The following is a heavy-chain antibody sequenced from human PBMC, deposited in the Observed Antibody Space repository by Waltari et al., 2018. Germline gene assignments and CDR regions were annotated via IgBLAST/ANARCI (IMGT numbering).Heavy chain of an antibody. CDR3: ARWGSVVDAFFDY. J-gene: IGHJ4*02. V-gene: IGHV4-61*02. Sequence: SWIRQPAGKGLEWIGRIYTSGSTNYNPSLKSRVTISVDTSKNQFSLKLSSVTAADTAVYYCARWGSVVDAFFDYWGQGTLVTVSS. CDR2: IYTSGST. D-gene: IGHD2-15*01.